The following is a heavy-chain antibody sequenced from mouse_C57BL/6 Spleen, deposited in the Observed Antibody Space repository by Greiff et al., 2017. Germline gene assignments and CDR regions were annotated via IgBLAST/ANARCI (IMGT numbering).Heavy chain of an antibody. Sequence: QVQLKQPGAELVMPGASVKLSCKASGYTFTSYWMHWVKQRPGQGLEWIGEIDPSDSYTNYNQKFKGKSTLTVDKSSSTAYMQLSSLTSEDSAVYYCARRYYGSSPLWYFDVWGTGTTVTVSS. CDR2: IDPSDSYT. CDR3: ARRYYGSSPLWYFDV. CDR1: GYTFTSYW. J-gene: IGHJ1*03. D-gene: IGHD1-1*01. V-gene: IGHV1-69*01.